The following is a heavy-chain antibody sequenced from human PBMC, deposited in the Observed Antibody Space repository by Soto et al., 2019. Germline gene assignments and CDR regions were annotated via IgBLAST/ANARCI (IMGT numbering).Heavy chain of an antibody. J-gene: IGHJ6*02. Sequence: PGGSLRLSCAASGFTVSSNYMSWVRQAPGKGLEWVSVIYSGGSTYYADSVKGRFTISRDNSKNTLYLQMNSLRAEDTAVYYCASRRSSGGIYYYGMDVWGQGTTVTSP. V-gene: IGHV3-53*01. CDR3: ASRRSSGGIYYYGMDV. CDR1: GFTVSSNY. CDR2: IYSGGST. D-gene: IGHD2-15*01.